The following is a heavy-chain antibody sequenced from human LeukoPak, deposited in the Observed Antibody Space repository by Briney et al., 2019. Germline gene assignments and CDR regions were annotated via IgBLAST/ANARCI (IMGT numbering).Heavy chain of an antibody. CDR1: GGSISSYY. D-gene: IGHD1-7*01. CDR2: IYYSGGT. J-gene: IGHJ5*02. CDR3: ARPEVNWNYPAIWFDP. Sequence: SGTLSLTCTVSGGSISSYYWSWIRPPPGKGRGGIGDIYYSGGTNYNPPLKSRLTISVDTSTNHHSLTLRSATAADTAVYYCARPEVNWNYPAIWFDPWGQGTLVTVSS. V-gene: IGHV4-59*08.